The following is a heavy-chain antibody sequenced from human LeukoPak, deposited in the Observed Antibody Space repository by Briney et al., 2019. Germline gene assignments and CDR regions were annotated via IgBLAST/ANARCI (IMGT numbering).Heavy chain of an antibody. CDR1: GYTFNDYF. J-gene: IGHJ3*02. CDR2: INPNSGST. V-gene: IGHV1-2*02. CDR3: ARAVDTDFAFDI. D-gene: IGHD5-18*01. Sequence: ASVKVSCKTSGYTFNDYFIHWVRQAPGQGLEWMGWINPNSGSTKHAQRFQGRVTMTRDTSISTAYMEVSRLRSDDSAVYYCARAVDTDFAFDIWGQGTMVTVSS.